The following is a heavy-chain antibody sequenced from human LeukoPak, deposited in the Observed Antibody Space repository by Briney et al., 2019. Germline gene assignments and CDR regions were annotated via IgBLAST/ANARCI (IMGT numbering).Heavy chain of an antibody. CDR2: IWSDGSNK. CDR1: GFTLSSYG. Sequence: GRSLRLSCGASGFTLSSYGMHWVRQAPGKGLEWVAVIWSDGSNKFYADSVKGRFTISRDNSKNTLFLQMNSLRAEDTALYSCARDRGGSKYFDSWGQGTLVTVSS. V-gene: IGHV3-33*01. CDR3: ARDRGGSKYFDS. D-gene: IGHD3-10*01. J-gene: IGHJ4*02.